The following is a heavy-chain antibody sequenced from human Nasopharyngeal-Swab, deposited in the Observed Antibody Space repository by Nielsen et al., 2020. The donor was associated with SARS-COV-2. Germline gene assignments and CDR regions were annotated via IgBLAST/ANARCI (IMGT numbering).Heavy chain of an antibody. CDR3: ARGAGTALYYFDY. Sequence: GESLKISCAASGFTFSNAWMNWVRQAPGKGLEWVSSISSRSSYINYADSVKGRFTISRDNAKNSLYLQMNSLRAEDTAVYYCARGAGTALYYFDYWGQGTLVTVSS. CDR2: ISSRSSYI. CDR1: GFTFSNAW. J-gene: IGHJ4*02. V-gene: IGHV3-21*01. D-gene: IGHD6-19*01.